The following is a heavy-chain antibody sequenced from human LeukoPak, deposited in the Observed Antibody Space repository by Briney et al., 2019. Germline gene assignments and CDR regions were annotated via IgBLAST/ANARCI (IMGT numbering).Heavy chain of an antibody. J-gene: IGHJ5*02. CDR3: AVIVVVPAAISTNWFDP. Sequence: VASVKVSCKASGGTFSSYAISWVRQAPGQGLEWMGGIIPIFGTANYAQKFQGRVTITADESTSTAYMELSSLRSEDTAVYYCAVIVVVPAAISTNWFDPWGQGTLVTVSS. D-gene: IGHD2-2*01. V-gene: IGHV1-69*13. CDR1: GGTFSSYA. CDR2: IIPIFGTA.